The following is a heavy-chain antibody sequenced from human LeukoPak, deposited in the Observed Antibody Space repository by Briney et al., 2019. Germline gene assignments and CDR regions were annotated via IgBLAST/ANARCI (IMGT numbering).Heavy chain of an antibody. CDR1: GDSVSSNSAA. J-gene: IGHJ4*02. V-gene: IGHV6-1*01. CDR3: ARGPPAVLWFGEFKTPYYFDY. Sequence: SQTLSLTCAISGDSVSSNSAAWNWVRQSPSRGLEWLGRTYYRSKWYNNYALSVKSRITIKPDTSKNQFSLQLNSVTPEDTAVYYCARGPPAVLWFGEFKTPYYFDYWGQGTLVTVSS. CDR2: TYYRSKWYN. D-gene: IGHD3-10*01.